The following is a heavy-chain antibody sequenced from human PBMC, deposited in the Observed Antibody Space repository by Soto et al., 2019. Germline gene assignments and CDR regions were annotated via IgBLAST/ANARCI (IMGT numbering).Heavy chain of an antibody. CDR2: VNPSGGHT. Sequence: ASVKVSCKASGDTFTDYYIHWVRQAPGQGLEWMGTVNPSGGHTTYAQHLLGRVTMTRDTSTSTLYIELTSLTSDDTAIYYYARGGHVVVVTAALDYWGQGTLVTVSS. J-gene: IGHJ4*02. CDR1: GDTFTDYY. D-gene: IGHD2-21*02. CDR3: ARGGHVVVVTAALDY. V-gene: IGHV1-46*01.